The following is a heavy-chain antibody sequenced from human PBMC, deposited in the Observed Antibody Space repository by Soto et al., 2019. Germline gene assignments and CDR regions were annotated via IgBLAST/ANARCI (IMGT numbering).Heavy chain of an antibody. D-gene: IGHD6-6*01. CDR1: GGSISSYY. V-gene: IGHV4-59*01. CDR3: ARDTAYSRSSLVLFDY. CDR2: IYYSGST. J-gene: IGHJ4*02. Sequence: SETLSLTCTVSGGSISSYYWSWIRQPPGKGLEWIGYIYYSGSTNYNPSLKSRVTISVDTSKNQFSLKLSSVTAADTAVYYCARDTAYSRSSLVLFDYWGQGTLVTVSS.